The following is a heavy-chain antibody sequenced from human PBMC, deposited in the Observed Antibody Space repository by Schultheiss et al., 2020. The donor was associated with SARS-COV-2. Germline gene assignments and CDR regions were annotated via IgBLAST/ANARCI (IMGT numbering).Heavy chain of an antibody. CDR1: GGSVSSGSYY. D-gene: IGHD1-1*01. CDR3: ARGMSAVSRHTFDY. CDR2: IYYSGST. J-gene: IGHJ4*02. Sequence: SETLSLTCTVSGGSVSSGSYYWSWIRQPPGKGLEWIGSIYYSGSTYYNPSLKSRVTISVDTSKNQFSLKLSSVTAADTAVYYCARGMSAVSRHTFDYWGQGTLVTVSS. V-gene: IGHV4-39*07.